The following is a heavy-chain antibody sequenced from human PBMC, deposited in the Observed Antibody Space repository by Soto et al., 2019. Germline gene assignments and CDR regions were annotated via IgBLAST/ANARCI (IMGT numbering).Heavy chain of an antibody. J-gene: IGHJ4*02. CDR1: GFTFSSYG. V-gene: IGHV3-33*01. CDR3: AGADTVAPVQAALHY. Sequence: QVQLVESGGGVVQPGRSLRLSCAASGFTFSSYGMHRVRQAPGKGLEWVAVIWYDGSNKYYADSVKGRFTISRDNSKNTLDLQMNSLRGKDTAVYYCAGADTVAPVQAALHYGGQGTLVTVSS. D-gene: IGHD2-2*01. CDR2: IWYDGSNK.